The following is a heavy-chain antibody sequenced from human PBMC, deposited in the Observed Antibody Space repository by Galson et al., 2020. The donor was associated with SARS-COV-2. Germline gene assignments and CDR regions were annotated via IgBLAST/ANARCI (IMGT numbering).Heavy chain of an antibody. CDR2: ISYDGSNK. D-gene: IGHD4-17*01. V-gene: IGHV3-30*03. CDR3: AIPTAMYDDGDRPLEF. J-gene: IGHJ4*02. CDR1: GFTFSNYG. Sequence: GESLKISCAPSGFTFSNYGMHWVRQAPGKGLEWVAVISYDGSNKNYADSVKGRFTISRDNSKNTLYLQMNSLRAEDTAVYYCAIPTAMYDDGDRPLEFWGQGTLVTVSS.